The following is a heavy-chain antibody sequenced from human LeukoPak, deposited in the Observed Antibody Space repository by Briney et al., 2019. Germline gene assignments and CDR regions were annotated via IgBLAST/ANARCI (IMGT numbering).Heavy chain of an antibody. Sequence: SETLSLICTVSGGSIISSSSYWGWIRQPPGKGLEWIGTTYNSWRNYYNPSLKSRVTISGDTSKNQFSLKVTSVTAADTAVYYCARFSGYIYGYDYWGQGHLVTVSS. CDR1: GGSIISSSSY. CDR2: TYNSWRN. V-gene: IGHV4-39*01. J-gene: IGHJ4*02. CDR3: ARFSGYIYGYDY. D-gene: IGHD5-18*01.